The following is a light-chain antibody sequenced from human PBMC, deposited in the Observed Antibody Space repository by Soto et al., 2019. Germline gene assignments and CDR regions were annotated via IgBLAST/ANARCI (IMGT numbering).Light chain of an antibody. CDR2: DAS. J-gene: IGKJ1*01. CDR3: QQRSNWPPWT. V-gene: IGKV3-11*01. CDR1: QSVSNY. Sequence: IVLTQSPATLSLSPGERAALSCRTSQSVSNYLAWYQQKPGQAPRLLIYDASNRATGIPARFSGSGSGTDFILTISSLEPEDFAVYYCQQRSNWPPWTFGQGTKVDIK.